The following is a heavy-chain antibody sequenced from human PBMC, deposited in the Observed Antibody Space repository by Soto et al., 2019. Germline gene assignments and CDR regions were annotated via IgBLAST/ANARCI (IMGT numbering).Heavy chain of an antibody. D-gene: IGHD5-12*01. CDR2: ISYDGSNK. CDR3: ARDLTPFIVATEYGYYYYYGMDV. Sequence: QVQLVESGGGVVQPGRSLRLSCAASGFTFSSYAMHWVRQAPGKGLEWVAVISYDGSNKYYADSVKGRFTISRDNSKNTLYLQMNSLRAEDTAVYYCARDLTPFIVATEYGYYYYYGMDVWGQGTTVTVSS. CDR1: GFTFSSYA. J-gene: IGHJ6*02. V-gene: IGHV3-30-3*01.